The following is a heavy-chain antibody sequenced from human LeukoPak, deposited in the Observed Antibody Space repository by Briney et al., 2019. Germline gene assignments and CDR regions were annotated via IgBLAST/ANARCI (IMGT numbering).Heavy chain of an antibody. J-gene: IGHJ4*02. Sequence: SETLSLTCTVSGGSLSSYYWSWIRQPPGKGLEWIGYIYYSGSTNYNPSLKSRVTISVDTSKNQFSLKLSSVTAADTAVYYCARGLGYYGSGSYCFDYWGQGTLVTVSS. D-gene: IGHD3-10*01. CDR2: IYYSGST. CDR1: GGSLSSYY. CDR3: ARGLGYYGSGSYCFDY. V-gene: IGHV4-59*12.